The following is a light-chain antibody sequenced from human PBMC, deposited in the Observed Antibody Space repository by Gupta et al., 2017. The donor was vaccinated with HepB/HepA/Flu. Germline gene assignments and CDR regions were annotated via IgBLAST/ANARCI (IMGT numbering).Light chain of an antibody. CDR3: QQRSNWPPIT. J-gene: IGKJ5*01. V-gene: IGKV3-11*01. Sequence: IVLTQSPATLSLSPGERATLSCSASQSVSSYLAWYQQKPGQAPRLLIYDASNRATGIPARFSGSGSGTDFTLTISSLEPEDCAVYYCQQRSNWPPITFGQGTRLEIK. CDR1: QSVSSY. CDR2: DAS.